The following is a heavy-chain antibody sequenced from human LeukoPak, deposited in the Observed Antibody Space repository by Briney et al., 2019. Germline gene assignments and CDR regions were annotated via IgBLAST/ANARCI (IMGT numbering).Heavy chain of an antibody. CDR2: IKDDGSEK. CDR3: APLNWVYPDGFDI. D-gene: IGHD6-13*01. CDR1: GFRFSSYW. Sequence: GGSLRLSCVASGFRFSSYWLTWVRQAPGKGLEWVASIKDDGSEKYYMDSVKGRLTISRDNAKNSMSLQMNSLRAEDTAVYYCAPLNWVYPDGFDIWGQGTMVTVSS. V-gene: IGHV3-7*01. J-gene: IGHJ3*02.